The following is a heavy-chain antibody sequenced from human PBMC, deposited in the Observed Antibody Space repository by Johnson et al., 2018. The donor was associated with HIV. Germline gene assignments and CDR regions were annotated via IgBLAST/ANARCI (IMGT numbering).Heavy chain of an antibody. Sequence: EVQLVESGGGVVQPGGSLRLSCASSGFTFSSYAMHWVRQAPGKGLEWVSYISSSGSTIYYADSVKGRFTISRDNAKNSLYLQMNSLRAEDTAVYYCARVTLPVYYDRSGDPNPEDEAFDIWGQGTMVTVSS. D-gene: IGHD3-22*01. J-gene: IGHJ3*02. CDR3: ARVTLPVYYDRSGDPNPEDEAFDI. V-gene: IGHV3-48*03. CDR2: ISSSGSTI. CDR1: GFTFSSYA.